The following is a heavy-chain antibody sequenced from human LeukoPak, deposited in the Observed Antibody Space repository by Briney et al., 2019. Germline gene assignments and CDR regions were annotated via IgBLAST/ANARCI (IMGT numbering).Heavy chain of an antibody. V-gene: IGHV1-2*02. CDR1: GYTFTGYY. J-gene: IGHJ4*02. CDR2: INPNSGGT. Sequence: ASVKVYCKASGYTFTGYYMHWVRQDPGQGLEWMGWINPNSGGTNYAQKFQGRVTMTRDTSISTAYMELSRLRSDDTAVYYCAREELVLRFLEWLLLGLDYWGQGTLVTVSS. D-gene: IGHD3-3*01. CDR3: AREELVLRFLEWLLLGLDY.